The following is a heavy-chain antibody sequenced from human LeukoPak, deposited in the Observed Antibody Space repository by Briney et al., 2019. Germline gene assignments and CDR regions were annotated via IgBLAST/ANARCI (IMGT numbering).Heavy chain of an antibody. CDR3: ARHFDPNYGGYSAFDY. CDR1: GFSISSSSYY. CDR2: MYHSGST. D-gene: IGHD4-23*01. J-gene: IGHJ4*02. V-gene: IGHV4-39*01. Sequence: PSETLSLTCTVSGFSISSSSYYWGWIRQPPGKGLEWNGSMYHSGSTYYNPSLKSRVTISVDTSKSQFSLKLSSVTAADTAVYYCARHFDPNYGGYSAFDYWGQGTLVTVSS.